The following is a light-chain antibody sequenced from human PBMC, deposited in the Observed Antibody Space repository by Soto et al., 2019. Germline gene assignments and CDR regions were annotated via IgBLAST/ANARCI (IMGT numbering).Light chain of an antibody. V-gene: IGLV1-44*01. CDR1: SSNIGRDP. Sequence: QSALTQPPSASGTPGQRVTISCSGSSSNIGRDPVNWYQELPGTAPKLLIYDNNQRPSGVPDRFSGSKSGTSASLAISGLQSEDEADYFCAGWDVSLRGFVFGTGTKLTVL. J-gene: IGLJ1*01. CDR3: AGWDVSLRGFV. CDR2: DNN.